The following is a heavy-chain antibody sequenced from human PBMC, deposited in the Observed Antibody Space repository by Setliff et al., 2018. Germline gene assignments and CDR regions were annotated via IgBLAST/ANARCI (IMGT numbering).Heavy chain of an antibody. CDR2: IYPGDSDT. CDR3: ARWQWLDEFDI. CDR1: GYSVTSYG. V-gene: IGHV5-51*01. Sequence: LGESLEISWKGSGYSVTSYGIGWVRQMPGEGLGLMGIIYPGDSDTRYSPSFQGQVTISADKSISTAYLQWSSLQASDTAMYYCARWQWLDEFDIWGQGTMVTVSS. D-gene: IGHD6-19*01. J-gene: IGHJ3*02.